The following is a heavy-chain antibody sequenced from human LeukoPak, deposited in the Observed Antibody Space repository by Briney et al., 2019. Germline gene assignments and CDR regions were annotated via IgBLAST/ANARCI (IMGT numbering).Heavy chain of an antibody. CDR1: GFTFSSYG. D-gene: IGHD1-26*01. V-gene: IGHV3-30*18. J-gene: IGHJ4*02. Sequence: PGGSLRLSCAASGFTFSSYGMHWVRQAPGKGLEWVAIISYDGSNKYYADSVKGRFTISRDNSKNTLYLQMNSLRVEDTAVYYCAEEVGNTYPTFDYWGQGTLVTVSS. CDR2: ISYDGSNK. CDR3: AEEVGNTYPTFDY.